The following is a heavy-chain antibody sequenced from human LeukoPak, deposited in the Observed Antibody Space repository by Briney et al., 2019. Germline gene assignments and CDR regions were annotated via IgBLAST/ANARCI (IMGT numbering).Heavy chain of an antibody. CDR3: ARGVDYYGV. J-gene: IGHJ4*02. Sequence: NPSETLSLTCAVYGGSFSGYYWNWIRQPPGKGLEWIGEINHRGRTNYNPSLKSRVTISVDTSKKQFSLKLSSVTAADTAVYYCARGVDYYGVWGQGTLVTVSS. CDR1: GGSFSGYY. CDR2: INHRGRT. V-gene: IGHV4-34*01. D-gene: IGHD3-10*01.